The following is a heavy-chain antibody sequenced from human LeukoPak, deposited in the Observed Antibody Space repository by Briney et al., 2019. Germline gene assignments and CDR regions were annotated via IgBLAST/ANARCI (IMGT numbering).Heavy chain of an antibody. CDR1: GGSISSYY. CDR3: ARKGYDYIWGSYRHYYFDY. D-gene: IGHD3-16*02. V-gene: IGHV4-4*07. CDR2: IYTSGST. J-gene: IGHJ4*02. Sequence: SETLSLTCTVSGGSISSYYWSWIRQPAGKGLEWIGRIYTSGSTNYNPSLKSRVTMSVDTSKNQFSLKLSSVTAADTAVYYCARKGYDYIWGSYRHYYFDYWGQGTLVTVSS.